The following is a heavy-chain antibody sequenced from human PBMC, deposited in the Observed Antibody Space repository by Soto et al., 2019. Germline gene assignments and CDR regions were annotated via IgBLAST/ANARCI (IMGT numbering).Heavy chain of an antibody. CDR2: TYYSGST. D-gene: IGHD1-1*01. J-gene: IGHJ4*03. CDR1: GGSTSSSY. CDR3: VRVVWTGTPVHYNYVRDL. Sequence: SETLSLTCTVSGGSTSSSYWTWIRQPPGKELEWIGSTYYSGSTNYNPSLKRRVTISVDTSKILFSMNLSSVTALDTAVYYCVRVVWTGTPVHYNYVRDLRGQGIMVIVSS. V-gene: IGHV4-59*01.